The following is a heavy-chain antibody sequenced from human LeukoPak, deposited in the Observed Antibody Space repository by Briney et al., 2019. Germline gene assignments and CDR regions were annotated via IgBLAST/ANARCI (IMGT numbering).Heavy chain of an antibody. J-gene: IGHJ4*02. V-gene: IGHV5-51*01. CDR3: ARRHYYGSGSYPLPFDY. D-gene: IGHD3-10*01. CDR1: GCSFTSYW. CDR2: IYPGDSDT. Sequence: GESLKISCKGSGCSFTSYWIGWVRQMPGKGLEWMGIIYPGDSDTRYSPSFQGQVTISADKSISTAYLQWSSLKASDTAMYYCARRHYYGSGSYPLPFDYWGQGTLVTVSS.